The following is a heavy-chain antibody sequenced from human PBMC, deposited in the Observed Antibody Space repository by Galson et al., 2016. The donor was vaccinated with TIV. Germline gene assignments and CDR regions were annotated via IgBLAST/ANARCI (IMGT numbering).Heavy chain of an antibody. CDR1: GYTFTRYS. CDR2: ISVYKGVT. J-gene: IGHJ3*02. Sequence: SVKVPCKASGYTFTRYSISWVRQAPGQGLEWMGWISVYKGVTNSIQKVQGRVTMTIDPSTGPAYMELRSRGSEATAVYYWAGGAYVELRPNGFDIWAQGTMVTVSS. V-gene: IGHV1-18*01. CDR3: AGGAYVELRPNGFDI. D-gene: IGHD3-16*01.